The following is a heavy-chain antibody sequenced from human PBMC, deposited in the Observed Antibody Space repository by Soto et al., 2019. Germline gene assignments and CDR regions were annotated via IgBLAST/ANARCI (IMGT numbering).Heavy chain of an antibody. V-gene: IGHV1-2*02. J-gene: IGHJ5*02. D-gene: IGHD6-13*01. Sequence: GASVEVTCKASGYSLTGYYRHWVRQAPGQVLECMGWINPNSGGTNYAQKFQGRVTMTRDTSISTAYMELSRLRSDDTAVYYCARVSARDSSSWYYGFAPWGQGTLVTVSS. CDR1: GYSLTGYY. CDR3: ARVSARDSSSWYYGFAP. CDR2: INPNSGGT.